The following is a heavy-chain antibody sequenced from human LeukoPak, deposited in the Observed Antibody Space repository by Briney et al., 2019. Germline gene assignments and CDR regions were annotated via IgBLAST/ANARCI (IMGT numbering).Heavy chain of an antibody. CDR3: ARGAVAGTY. D-gene: IGHD6-19*01. CDR1: GGSFSGYY. CDR2: INHSGST. V-gene: IGHV4-34*01. J-gene: IGHJ4*02. Sequence: SETLSLTCAVYGGSFSGYYWSWIRQPPGKGLEWIGEINHSGSTNYNPSLKSRVTISVDTSKNQFSLKLNSVTAADTAVYYCARGAVAGTYWGQGTLVTVSS.